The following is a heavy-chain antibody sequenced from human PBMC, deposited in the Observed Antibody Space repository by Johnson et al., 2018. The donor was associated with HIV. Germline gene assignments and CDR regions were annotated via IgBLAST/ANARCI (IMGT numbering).Heavy chain of an antibody. J-gene: IGHJ3*02. D-gene: IGHD6-6*01. CDR1: GFTFSSYG. CDR2: LYSGGST. CDR3: AKERQLVRAFDI. V-gene: IGHV3-NL1*01. Sequence: VQLVESGGGVVQPGRSLRLSCAASGFTFSSYGMHWVRQAPGKGLEWVAVLYSGGSTYYADSVKGRFTISRDNAKNSLYLQMNSLRAEDTALYYCAKERQLVRAFDIWGQGTMVTVSS.